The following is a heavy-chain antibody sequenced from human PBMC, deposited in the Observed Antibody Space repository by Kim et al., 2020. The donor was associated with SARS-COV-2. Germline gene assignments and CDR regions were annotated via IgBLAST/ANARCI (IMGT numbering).Heavy chain of an antibody. D-gene: IGHD3-22*01. J-gene: IGHJ4*02. CDR1: GGSISSSSYY. CDR2: IYYSGST. Sequence: SETLSLTCTVSGGSISSSSYYWGWIRQPPGKGLEWIGSIYYSGSTYYNPSLKSRVTISVDTSKNQFSLKLSSVTAAGTAVYYCAGSGRHYYDSSGYFTYWGQGTLVTVSS. CDR3: AGSGRHYYDSSGYFTY. V-gene: IGHV4-39*07.